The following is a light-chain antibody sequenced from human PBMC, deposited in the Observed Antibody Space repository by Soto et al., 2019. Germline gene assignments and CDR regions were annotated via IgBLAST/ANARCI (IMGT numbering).Light chain of an antibody. CDR1: SSDVGGYNY. CDR3: SSYAGSNNFV. CDR2: EVS. J-gene: IGLJ1*01. V-gene: IGLV2-8*01. Sequence: SALTQPPSASGSPGQSVTISCTGTSSDVGGYNYVSWYQQHPGKAPKLMIYEVSKRPSGVPDRFSASKSGNTASLTVSGLQAEDEADYYCSSYAGSNNFVFGTGTKVTVL.